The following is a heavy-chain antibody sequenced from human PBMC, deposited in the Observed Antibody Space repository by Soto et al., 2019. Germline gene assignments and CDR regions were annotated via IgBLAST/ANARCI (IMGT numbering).Heavy chain of an antibody. CDR1: GGSISSYY. V-gene: IGHV4-4*07. Sequence: SETLSLTCTVSGGSISSYYWSWIRQPAGKGLEWIGRIYTSGSTNYNPSLKSRVTMSVDTSKNQFSLKLSSVTAADTAVYYCARGRVAAADSNWFDPWGQGTLVTVSS. CDR3: ARGRVAAADSNWFDP. CDR2: IYTSGST. J-gene: IGHJ5*02. D-gene: IGHD6-13*01.